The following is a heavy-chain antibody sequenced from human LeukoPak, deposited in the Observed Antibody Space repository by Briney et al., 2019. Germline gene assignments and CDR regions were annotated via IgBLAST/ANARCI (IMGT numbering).Heavy chain of an antibody. CDR1: GYSISSGYY. Sequence: PSETLSLTCAVSGYSISSGYYWGWIRQPPGKGLEWVGRIYHSGSTYYNPSLKSRVTISVDTSKNQCSLKLSSVTAADTAVYYCARDRPKGLLWFGESYGMDVWGKGTTVTVSS. V-gene: IGHV4-38-2*02. CDR2: IYHSGST. D-gene: IGHD3-10*01. CDR3: ARDRPKGLLWFGESYGMDV. J-gene: IGHJ6*04.